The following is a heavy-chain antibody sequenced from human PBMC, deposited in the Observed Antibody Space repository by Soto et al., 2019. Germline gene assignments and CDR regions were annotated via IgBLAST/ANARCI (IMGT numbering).Heavy chain of an antibody. Sequence: NPSETLSLTCFVSGYSITAGGYYWSWIRHHPGKGLEWIGSFYSSGSIIYNPSLRSRVSISGDTSSNQFSMSLTSVTAADTARYYCARMYSSGSGWFHPWGQGTLDTVSS. V-gene: IGHV4-31*03. J-gene: IGHJ5*02. D-gene: IGHD6-19*01. CDR3: ARMYSSGSGWFHP. CDR2: FYSSGSI. CDR1: GYSITAGGYY.